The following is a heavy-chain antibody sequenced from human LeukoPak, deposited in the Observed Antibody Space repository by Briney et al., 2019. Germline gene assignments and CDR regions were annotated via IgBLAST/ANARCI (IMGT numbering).Heavy chain of an antibody. D-gene: IGHD6-13*01. V-gene: IGHV5-10-1*01. Sequence: GESLKISCKGSGYRFTNYWISWVRQMPGKGLEWMVRIDPSDSYTNYSPSFQGHVTISDDKSISTAYLQWSSLKASDTAMYYCARHAAGNAFDVWGQGTMVTVSS. CDR2: IDPSDSYT. J-gene: IGHJ3*01. CDR3: ARHAAGNAFDV. CDR1: GYRFTNYW.